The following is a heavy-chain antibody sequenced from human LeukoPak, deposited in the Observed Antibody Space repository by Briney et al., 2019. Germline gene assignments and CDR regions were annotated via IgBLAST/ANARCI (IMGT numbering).Heavy chain of an antibody. CDR2: IYTSGST. Sequence: LRLSCAASGFTFSDYYMSWIRQAPGKGLEWVGRIYTSGSTNYNPSLKSRVTMSVDTSKNQFSLKLSSVTAADRAVYYCASVGLPAAQDVWGKGTTVTVSS. J-gene: IGHJ6*04. V-gene: IGHV4-59*10. D-gene: IGHD2-2*01. CDR3: ASVGLPAAQDV. CDR1: GFTFSDYY.